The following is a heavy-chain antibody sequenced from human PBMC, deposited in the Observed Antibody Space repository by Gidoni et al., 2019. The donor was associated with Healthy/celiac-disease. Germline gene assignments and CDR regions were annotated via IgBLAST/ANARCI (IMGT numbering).Heavy chain of an antibody. V-gene: IGHV2-5*02. CDR1: GLSLSTSGVG. J-gene: IGHJ4*02. Sequence: HNTVKEAGPTLVKPTQSLPLTCTFHGLSLSTSGVGVAWIRQPPGKALEWLALVYWDDDKRYSPSLKSRVTITKDTSKKQVVLTMTNLVPVDTATYYWAHRRGYTDSSCYFDLWGQGTLVTVSS. CDR3: AHRRGYTDSSCYFDL. CDR2: VYWDDDK. D-gene: IGHD3-22*01.